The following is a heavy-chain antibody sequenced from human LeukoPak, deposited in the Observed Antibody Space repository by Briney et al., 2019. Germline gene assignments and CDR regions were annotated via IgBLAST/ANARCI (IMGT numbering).Heavy chain of an antibody. CDR3: ARGSHYYDSSNYYYAVY. V-gene: IGHV3-7*01. CDR2: IKQDGSEK. D-gene: IGHD3-22*01. CDR1: GFTFSSYW. J-gene: IGHJ4*02. Sequence: PGGSLRLSCAASGFTFSSYWMSWVRQAPGKGLEWVANIKQDGSEKYYVDSVKGRFTISRDNAKNSLYLQMNSLRAEDTAVYYCARGSHYYDSSNYYYAVYWGQGTLVTVSS.